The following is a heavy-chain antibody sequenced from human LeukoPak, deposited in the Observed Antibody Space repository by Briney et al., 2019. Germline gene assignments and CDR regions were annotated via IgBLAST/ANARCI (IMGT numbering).Heavy chain of an antibody. D-gene: IGHD3-10*01. J-gene: IGHJ4*02. CDR1: GGSTSSHSFY. CDR2: IYYSGNT. Sequence: SETLSLTCIVSGGSTSSHSFYWGWIRQPPGKGLEWIGSIYYSGNTYYNPSLKSRVTISVDTSKNQFSLRLSSVTAADTAVYYCARLWYYGSGSPTLDYWGQGTLVTVSS. CDR3: ARLWYYGSGSPTLDY. V-gene: IGHV4-39*01.